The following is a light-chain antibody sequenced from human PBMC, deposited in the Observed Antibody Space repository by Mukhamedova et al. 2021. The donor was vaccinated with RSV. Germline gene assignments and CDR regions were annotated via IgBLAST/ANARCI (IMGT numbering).Light chain of an antibody. CDR2: GVS. CDR3: QSYDSSLSGSV. V-gene: IGLV1-40*01. J-gene: IGLJ2*01. Sequence: TVLRPMIYGVSIQASGVPDGFSGSKSGNTASMTISGFQAEDEADYYCQSYDSSLSGSVFGGGT.